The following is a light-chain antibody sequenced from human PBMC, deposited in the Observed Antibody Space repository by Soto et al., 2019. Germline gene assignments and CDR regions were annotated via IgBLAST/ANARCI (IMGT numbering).Light chain of an antibody. CDR2: GAS. Sequence: EIVLTQSPCTLALSPGSSANLSCRASQSVTGSYLAWYQQKPGQAPRVLIYGASNRATGIPDRLSGSGYGTDLTITITRMENEDFEVYYCQHFGGTTFTFGQGTRLEIK. CDR3: QHFGGTTFT. J-gene: IGKJ5*01. V-gene: IGKV3-20*01. CDR1: QSVTGSY.